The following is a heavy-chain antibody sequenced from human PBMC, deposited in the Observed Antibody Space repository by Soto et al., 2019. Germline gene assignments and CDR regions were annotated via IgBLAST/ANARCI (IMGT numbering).Heavy chain of an antibody. CDR1: VFTSSG. CDR2: ISTHSGNT. CDR3: AREGILGPFDAYDL. D-gene: IGHD3-3*01. Sequence: ASVKVSCKASVFTSSGISWVRQAPGQGLEWMGWISTHSGNTIYAQKFQGRVIMTIDTSTTTVYMELRSLRSDDTAIYFCAREGILGPFDAYDLWGQGTMVTVSS. V-gene: IGHV1-18*04. J-gene: IGHJ3*01.